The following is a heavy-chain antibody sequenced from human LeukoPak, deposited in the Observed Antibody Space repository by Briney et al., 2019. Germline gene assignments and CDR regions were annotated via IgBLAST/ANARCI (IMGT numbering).Heavy chain of an antibody. CDR3: ARQVRDSSPGLYFDY. Sequence: SETLSLTCTVSGGSISSSSYYWGWIRQPPGKGLEWIGSIYYSGSTYYNPSLKSRVTISVDTSKNQFSLRLSSVTAADTAVYYCARQVRDSSPGLYFDYWGQGTLVTVSS. V-gene: IGHV4-39*01. J-gene: IGHJ4*02. CDR2: IYYSGST. CDR1: GGSISSSSYY. D-gene: IGHD3-22*01.